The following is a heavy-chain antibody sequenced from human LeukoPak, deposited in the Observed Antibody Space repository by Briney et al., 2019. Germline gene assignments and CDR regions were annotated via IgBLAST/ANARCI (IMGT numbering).Heavy chain of an antibody. CDR3: AKDIGSYYDY. V-gene: IGHV4-59*01. D-gene: IGHD3-10*01. J-gene: IGHJ4*02. CDR2: IYYSGST. CDR1: GGSISSYY. Sequence: SETLSLTCTVSGGSISSYYWSWIRQPPGKGLEWIGYIYYSGSTNYNPSLKSRVTISVDTSKNQFSLKLSSVTAADTAVYYCAKDIGSYYDYWGQGILVTVSS.